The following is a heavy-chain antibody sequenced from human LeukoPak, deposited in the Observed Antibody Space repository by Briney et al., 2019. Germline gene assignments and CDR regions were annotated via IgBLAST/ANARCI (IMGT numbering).Heavy chain of an antibody. CDR3: AKDQDFWSGRKHYYYYYMDV. Sequence: GGSLRLSCAASGFTFDDYAMHWVRQAPGKGLEWVSLISGDGGSTYYADSVKGRFTTSRDNSKNSLYLQMNSLRTEDTALYYCAKDQDFWSGRKHYYYYYMDVWGKGTTVTVSS. V-gene: IGHV3-43*02. D-gene: IGHD3-3*01. CDR2: ISGDGGST. CDR1: GFTFDDYA. J-gene: IGHJ6*03.